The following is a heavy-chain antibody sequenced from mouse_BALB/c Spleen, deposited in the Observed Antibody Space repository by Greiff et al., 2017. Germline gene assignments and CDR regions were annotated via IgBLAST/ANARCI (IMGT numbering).Heavy chain of an antibody. V-gene: IGHV1-18*01. CDR3: ARKGFYGSGFDY. J-gene: IGHJ2*01. D-gene: IGHD1-1*01. CDR1: GYTFTDYN. Sequence: EVKLMESGPELVKPGASVKIPCKASGYTFTDYNMDWVKQSHGKSLEWIGDINPNNGGTIYNQKFKGKATLTVDKSSSTAYMELRSLTSEDTAVYYCARKGFYGSGFDYWGQGTTLTVSS. CDR2: INPNNGGT.